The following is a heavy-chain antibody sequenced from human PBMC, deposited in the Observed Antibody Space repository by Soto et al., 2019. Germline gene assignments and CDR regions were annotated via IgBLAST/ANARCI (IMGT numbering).Heavy chain of an antibody. Sequence: VSVKISCKASGYTFTSYGISWVRQAPGQGLEWMGWSSAYNGNTNYAQMLKGRVTMTTDTSTSTAYMELRSLRSDDTAVYYCARDSGYAKHYYYYYGMEVWGEGTTVIVCS. CDR3: ARDSGYAKHYYYYYGMEV. V-gene: IGHV1-18*01. CDR2: SSAYNGNT. CDR1: GYTFTSYG. D-gene: IGHD5-12*01. J-gene: IGHJ6*04.